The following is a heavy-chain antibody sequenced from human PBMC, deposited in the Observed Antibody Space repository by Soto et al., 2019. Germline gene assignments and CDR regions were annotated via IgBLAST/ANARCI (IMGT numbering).Heavy chain of an antibody. Sequence: GGSLRLSCAPSGFTFSDYWMHWVRQAPGKGLVWVSRINGDGSTTNYADSVKGRFTISRDNAKNTLYLQMSSLRAEDTAVYYCVSRYCSTTSCFLYWGQGTLVTVSS. V-gene: IGHV3-74*01. D-gene: IGHD2-2*01. J-gene: IGHJ4*02. CDR3: VSRYCSTTSCFLY. CDR1: GFTFSDYW. CDR2: INGDGSTT.